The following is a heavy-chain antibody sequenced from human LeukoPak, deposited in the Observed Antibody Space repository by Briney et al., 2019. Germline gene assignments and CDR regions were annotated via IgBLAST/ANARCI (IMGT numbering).Heavy chain of an antibody. CDR3: ARSDSSGYLEAY. D-gene: IGHD3-22*01. CDR2: VRNKANSYTT. J-gene: IGHJ4*02. V-gene: IGHV3-72*01. Sequence: GGSLRLSCVDSGFTFSAHYMDWVRQAPGKGLEWVGRVRNKANSYTTEYVASVKDRFIISRDDSKSSLYLQMNSLKIEDTAVYYCARSDSSGYLEAYWGQGTLVTVSS. CDR1: GFTFSAHY.